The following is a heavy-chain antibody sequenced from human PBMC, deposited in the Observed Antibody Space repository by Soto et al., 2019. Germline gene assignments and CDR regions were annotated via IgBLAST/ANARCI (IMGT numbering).Heavy chain of an antibody. CDR2: INPTGST. CDR3: ARANGLRLGELSWGGPNWFDP. V-gene: IGHV4-34*01. J-gene: IGHJ5*02. Sequence: QVRLQQWGAGLLKPSETLSLTCAVYGGSFIGYYWSWIRQPPGKGLEWIGEINPTGSTNYNPSLKSRVAILIDTSKNQFSLKLSSVTAADTAMYYCARANGLRLGELSWGGPNWFDPWGQGTLGTVSS. CDR1: GGSFIGYY. D-gene: IGHD3-16*02.